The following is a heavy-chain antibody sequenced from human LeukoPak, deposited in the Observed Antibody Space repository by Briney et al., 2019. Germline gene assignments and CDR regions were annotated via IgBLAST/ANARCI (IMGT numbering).Heavy chain of an antibody. J-gene: IGHJ4*02. V-gene: IGHV1-18*01. CDR2: ISAYNGNT. CDR1: GYTFTSYG. CDR3: ARDGFGGSFGPLRPDY. Sequence: ASVKVSCKASGYTFTSYGISWVRQAPGQGLEWMGWISAYNGNTNYAQKLQGRATMTTDTSTSTAYMELRSLRSDDTAVYYCARDGFGGSFGPLRPDYWGQGTLVTVSS. D-gene: IGHD3-10*01.